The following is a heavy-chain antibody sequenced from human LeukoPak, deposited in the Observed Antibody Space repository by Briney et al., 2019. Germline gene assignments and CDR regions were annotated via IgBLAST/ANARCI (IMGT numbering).Heavy chain of an antibody. CDR3: ARDPGRGGKAVMDY. J-gene: IGHJ4*02. CDR2: IREDGGVK. Sequence: GGSLRLSWAASGFTFSDYWMNWVRQAPGKGLGWVANIREDGGVKNYVDSVKGRFTIPRDNAKNSLSLEMNSLRDEDTAVYYCARDPGRGGKAVMDYWGQGTLVTVSS. D-gene: IGHD3-16*01. V-gene: IGHV3-7*01. CDR1: GFTFSDYW.